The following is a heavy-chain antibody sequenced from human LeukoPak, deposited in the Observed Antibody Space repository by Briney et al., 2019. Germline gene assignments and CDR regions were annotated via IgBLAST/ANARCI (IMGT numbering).Heavy chain of an antibody. J-gene: IGHJ4*02. Sequence: GGSLRLSCAASGFTVSSNYMSWVRQAPGKGLEWVSVIYSGGSTYYADSVKGRFTISRDNSKNTLYLRMNSLRAEDTAVYYCALYIMVRGVHFDYWGQGTLVTVSS. D-gene: IGHD3-10*01. CDR1: GFTVSSNY. CDR2: IYSGGST. CDR3: ALYIMVRGVHFDY. V-gene: IGHV3-53*01.